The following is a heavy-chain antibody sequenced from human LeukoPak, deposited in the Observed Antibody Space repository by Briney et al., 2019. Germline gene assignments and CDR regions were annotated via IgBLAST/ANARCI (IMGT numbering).Heavy chain of an antibody. J-gene: IGHJ6*03. CDR3: ARVSWFPGTSYYYIDV. V-gene: IGHV3-30*04. CDR1: GFTFSSYA. CDR2: ISYDGSNK. Sequence: GGSLRLSCAASGFTFSSYAMHWVRQAPGKGLEWVAVISYDGSNKYYADSVKGRFTIPRDNSKNTLYLQTNSLRAEDTAVYYCARVSWFPGTSYYYIDVWGKGTTVTVSS. D-gene: IGHD1-1*01.